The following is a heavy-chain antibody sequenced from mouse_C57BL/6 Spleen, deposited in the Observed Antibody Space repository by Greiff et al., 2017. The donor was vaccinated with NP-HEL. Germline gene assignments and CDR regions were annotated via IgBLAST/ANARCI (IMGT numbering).Heavy chain of an antibody. D-gene: IGHD2-3*01. CDR3: ARLYDGYYVGAMDY. V-gene: IGHV5-17*01. CDR1: GFTFSDYG. CDR2: ISSGSSTI. Sequence: EVMLVESGGGLVKPGGSLKLSCAASGFTFSDYGMHWVRQAPEKGLEWVAYISSGSSTIYYADTVTGRFTISRDNAKNALFLQMTSLRSEDTAMYYCARLYDGYYVGAMDYWGQGTSVTVSS. J-gene: IGHJ4*01.